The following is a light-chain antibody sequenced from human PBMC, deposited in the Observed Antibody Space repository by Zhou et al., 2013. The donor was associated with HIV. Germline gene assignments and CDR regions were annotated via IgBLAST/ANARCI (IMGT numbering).Light chain of an antibody. CDR3: QHYHSFPYT. CDR1: QNINNG. J-gene: IGKJ2*01. V-gene: IGKV1-5*03. CDR2: RAS. Sequence: DIQMTQSPSTLSASVGDTVTITCRASQNINNGLAWYQQKPGKGPKLLIYRASTLEEGVPSRFSGGASGAAFTLTISSLQPDDFATYYCQHYHSFPYTFGQGTKVEI.